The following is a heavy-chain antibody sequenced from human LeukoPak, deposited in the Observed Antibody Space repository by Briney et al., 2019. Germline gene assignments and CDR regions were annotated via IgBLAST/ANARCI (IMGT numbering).Heavy chain of an antibody. J-gene: IGHJ5*02. CDR3: ARDRLGGYGENWFDP. CDR1: GGSISSYY. Sequence: SETLSLTCTVSGGSISSYYWSWIRQPPGKGLEWIGYIYYSGSTNYNPSLKSRVTISVDTSKNQFSLKLSSVTAADAAVYYCARDRLGGYGENWFDPWGQGTLVTVSS. CDR2: IYYSGST. D-gene: IGHD4-17*01. V-gene: IGHV4-59*01.